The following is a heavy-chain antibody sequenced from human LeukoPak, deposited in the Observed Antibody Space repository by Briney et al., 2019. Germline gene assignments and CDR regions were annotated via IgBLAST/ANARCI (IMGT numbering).Heavy chain of an antibody. J-gene: IGHJ6*02. CDR1: GGTFSSYA. CDR2: IIPIFGTA. D-gene: IGHD3-22*01. CDR3: ATTTYYYDSSGYDYYGMDV. Sequence: ASVKVSCKASGGTFSSYAISWVRQAPGQGLEWMGGIIPIFGTANYAQKFQGRVTITADESTSTAYTELSSLRSEDTAVYYCATTTYYYDSSGYDYYGMDVWGQGTTVTVSS. V-gene: IGHV1-69*13.